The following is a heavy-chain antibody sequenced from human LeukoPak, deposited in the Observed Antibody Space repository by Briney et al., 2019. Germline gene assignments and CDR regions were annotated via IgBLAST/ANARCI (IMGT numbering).Heavy chain of an antibody. CDR2: IYYSGST. CDR1: GGSISSSRDY. CDR3: ARGSITIFGVVDY. D-gene: IGHD3-3*01. Sequence: SETLSLTCTVSGGSISSSRDYWGWIRQPPGKGLEWIGYIYYSGSTYYNPSPKSRVTISVDTSKNQFSLKLSSVTAADTAVYYCARGSITIFGVVDYWGQGTLVTVSS. V-gene: IGHV4-30-4*08. J-gene: IGHJ4*02.